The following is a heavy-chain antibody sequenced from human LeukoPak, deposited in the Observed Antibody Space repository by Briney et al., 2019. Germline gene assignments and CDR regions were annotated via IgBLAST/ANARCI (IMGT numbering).Heavy chain of an antibody. CDR3: AVDQRGVATISFVY. CDR2: FDPEDGEA. V-gene: IGHV1-24*01. CDR1: GYTLTEFS. D-gene: IGHD5-12*01. Sequence: PMASVKVSCKVSGYTLTEFSMHWVRQAPGKGLEWMGGFDPEDGEAFYAQKFQGRVTMTEDTSTDTAYMELSSLRSGDTVMYYCAVDQRGVATISFVYWGQGTLVTVSP. J-gene: IGHJ4*02.